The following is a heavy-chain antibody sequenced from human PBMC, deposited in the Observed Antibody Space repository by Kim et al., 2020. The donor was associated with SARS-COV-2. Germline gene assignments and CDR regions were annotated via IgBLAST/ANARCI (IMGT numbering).Heavy chain of an antibody. CDR2: ISAYNGNT. CDR3: ARDGAGYCSGGSCYSDYYYYGMDV. V-gene: IGHV1-18*01. D-gene: IGHD2-15*01. CDR1: GYTFTSYG. J-gene: IGHJ6*02. Sequence: ASVKVSCKASGYTFTSYGISWVRQAPGQGLEWMGWISAYNGNTNYAQKLQGRVTMTTDTSTSTAYMELRSLRSDDTAVYYCARDGAGYCSGGSCYSDYYYYGMDVWGQGTTFTVSS.